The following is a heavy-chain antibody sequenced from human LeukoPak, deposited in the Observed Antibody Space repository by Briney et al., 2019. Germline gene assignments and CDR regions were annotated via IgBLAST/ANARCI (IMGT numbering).Heavy chain of an antibody. Sequence: SVKVSCKASGLTFTSSAVQWVRQARGQGLEWIGWIVVGSGNTNYAQKFQERVTINRDMSTSTAYMELSSLRSGDTAVYYCATDDVTTGTKTALGYWGQGTLVTVSS. D-gene: IGHD1-1*01. J-gene: IGHJ4*02. CDR1: GLTFTSSA. V-gene: IGHV1-58*01. CDR3: ATDDVTTGTKTALGY. CDR2: IVVGSGNT.